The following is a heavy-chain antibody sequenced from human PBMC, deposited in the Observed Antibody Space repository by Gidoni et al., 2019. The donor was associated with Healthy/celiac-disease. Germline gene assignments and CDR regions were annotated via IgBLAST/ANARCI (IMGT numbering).Heavy chain of an antibody. V-gene: IGHV3-7*05. J-gene: IGHJ3*02. CDR2: IKQDGSEK. D-gene: IGHD3-22*01. Sequence: EVQLVESGGGLVQPGGSLRLSCAASGFTFSSYWMRWVRQAPGKGLEWVANIKQDGSEKYYVDSVKGRFTISRDNAKNSLYLQMNSLRAEDTAVYYCARDRGLNSDSRMIGDAFDIWGQGTMVTVSS. CDR3: ARDRGLNSDSRMIGDAFDI. CDR1: GFTFSSYW.